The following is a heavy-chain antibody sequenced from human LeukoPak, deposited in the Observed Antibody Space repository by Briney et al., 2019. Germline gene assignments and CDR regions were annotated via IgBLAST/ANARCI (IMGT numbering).Heavy chain of an antibody. CDR3: ASLNYYDSSGYYAFDI. Sequence: GGSLRLSCAASGFTFSSYGMHWVRQAPGKGLEWVAVIWYDGSNKYYADSVKGRFTISRDNSKNTLYPQMNSLRAEDTAVYYCASLNYYDSSGYYAFDIWGQGTLVTVSS. CDR1: GFTFSSYG. D-gene: IGHD3-22*01. V-gene: IGHV3-33*01. J-gene: IGHJ3*02. CDR2: IWYDGSNK.